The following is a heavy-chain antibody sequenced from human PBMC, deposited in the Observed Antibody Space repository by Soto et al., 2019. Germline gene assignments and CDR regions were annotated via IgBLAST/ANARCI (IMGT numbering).Heavy chain of an antibody. CDR3: ARVGRFGAFLTDAFDF. Sequence: SVKVSCKASGGTFSSYTISWVRQAPGQGLEWMGRIIPILGIANYAQKFQGRVTITADESTSTAYMELSSLRSEDTAVYYCARVGRFGAFLTDAFDFWGQGTMVT. CDR2: IIPILGIA. D-gene: IGHD3-10*01. V-gene: IGHV1-69*02. J-gene: IGHJ3*01. CDR1: GGTFSSYT.